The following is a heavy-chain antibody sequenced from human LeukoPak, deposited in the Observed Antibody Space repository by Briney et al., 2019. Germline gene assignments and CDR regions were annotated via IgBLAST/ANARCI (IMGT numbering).Heavy chain of an antibody. D-gene: IGHD1-26*01. CDR2: SNAGNVNT. Sequence: ASVKVSCKASGHTFITYAIHWVRQAPGRRLEWMGWSNAGNVNTKYSQEFQGRVTFTRDTSASTAYMELSSLRSEDTAVYYCARGWEGYMDVWGQGTTVTVSS. CDR1: GHTFITYA. J-gene: IGHJ6*02. V-gene: IGHV1-3*02. CDR3: ARGWEGYMDV.